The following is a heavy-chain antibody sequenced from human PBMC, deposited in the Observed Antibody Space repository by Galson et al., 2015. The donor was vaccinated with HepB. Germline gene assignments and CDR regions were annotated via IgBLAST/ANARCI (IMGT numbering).Heavy chain of an antibody. V-gene: IGHV6-1*01. D-gene: IGHD3-22*01. Sequence: CAISGDSVSSNSAAWNWIRQSPSRGLEWLGRTFYRSKWYNDYAVSVNGRITINPDTSKNQFSPQLSSVTPEDTAMYYCARAPSDSGGYVDAFDIWGQGTMVTVSS. CDR3: ARAPSDSGGYVDAFDI. J-gene: IGHJ3*02. CDR1: GDSVSSNSAA. CDR2: TFYRSKWYN.